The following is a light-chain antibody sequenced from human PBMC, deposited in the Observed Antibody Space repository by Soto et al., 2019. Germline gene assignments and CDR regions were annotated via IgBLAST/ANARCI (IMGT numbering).Light chain of an antibody. CDR2: GAS. V-gene: IGKV3-20*01. Sequence: EIVLTQSPGTLSLSPGERATLSCRTSQSVSSNHLAWYQQNPGQAPRLLIYGASSRATGIPDRFSGSGSGTDFTLTISRLEPEDFAVYHCQQYGTSWWTFGQGTKVEIK. CDR1: QSVSSNH. CDR3: QQYGTSWWT. J-gene: IGKJ1*01.